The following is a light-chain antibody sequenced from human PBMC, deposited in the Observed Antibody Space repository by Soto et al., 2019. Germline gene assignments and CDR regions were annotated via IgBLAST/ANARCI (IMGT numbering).Light chain of an antibody. CDR3: AAWYDSLSGVV. V-gene: IGLV1-47*01. J-gene: IGLJ2*01. CDR2: RNN. CDR1: SSNIGSNY. Sequence: QSALTQPPLASGIPGQRVTISCSGSSSNIGSNYVYWYQQLPGTAHKLLIYRNNQRPSEVPDRFSGSKSGTSASLAISGLRSEDEADYYCAAWYDSLSGVVFGGGTKVTVL.